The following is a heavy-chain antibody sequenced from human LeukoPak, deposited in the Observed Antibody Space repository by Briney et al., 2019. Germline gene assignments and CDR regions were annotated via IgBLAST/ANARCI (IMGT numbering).Heavy chain of an antibody. J-gene: IGHJ4*02. CDR1: GFTFSSYW. CDR3: ARVTVSSSEVIFDY. D-gene: IGHD1-20*01. V-gene: IGHV3-74*01. CDR2: INRDGSTI. Sequence: PGGSLRLSCAASGFTFSSYWMHWVRQAPGEGLVWVSRINRDGSTITYADSVKGRFTISRDNAKNTLYLQMNSLRAVDTAVYYCARVTVSSSEVIFDYWGQGSLVTVSS.